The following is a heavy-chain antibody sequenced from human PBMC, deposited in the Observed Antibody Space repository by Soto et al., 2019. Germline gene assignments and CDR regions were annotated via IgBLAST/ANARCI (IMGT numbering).Heavy chain of an antibody. CDR2: ISYDGSNK. CDR1: GFTFSSYG. V-gene: IGHV3-30*18. J-gene: IGHJ6*04. D-gene: IGHD3-16*02. CDR3: AKDDYDYVWGSYRPPDV. Sequence: GGSLRLSWVASGFTFSSYGMHWVRQAPGKGLEWVAVISYDGSNKYYADSVKGRFTISRDNSKNTLYLQMNSLRAEDTAVYYCAKDDYDYVWGSYRPPDVWGKVTTFTASS.